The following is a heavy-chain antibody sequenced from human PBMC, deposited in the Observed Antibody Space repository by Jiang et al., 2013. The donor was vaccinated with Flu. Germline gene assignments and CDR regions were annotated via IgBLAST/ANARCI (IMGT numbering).Heavy chain of an antibody. V-gene: IGHV1-69*06. Sequence: RQAPGQGLEWMGGIIPIFETAKYAQRLRGRVTITATYPRAQVYMEVSSLRSEDTAIYFCARGPDSTTYYYFYWGQGTPGHRLL. CDR3: ARGPDSTTYYYFY. CDR2: IIPIFETA. D-gene: IGHD3-22*01. J-gene: IGHJ4*02.